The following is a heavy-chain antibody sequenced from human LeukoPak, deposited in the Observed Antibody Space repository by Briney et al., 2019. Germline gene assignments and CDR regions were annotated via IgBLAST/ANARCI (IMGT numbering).Heavy chain of an antibody. CDR3: ARALAVADFEGY. CDR1: GYTFTSYY. CDR2: INPSGGST. D-gene: IGHD6-19*01. J-gene: IGHJ4*02. V-gene: IGHV1-46*01. Sequence: ASVKVSCKASGYTFTSYYMHWVRQAPGQGLEWMGIINPSGGSTSYAQKFQGRVTMTRDTSTSTAYMELSSLRSEDTAVYYCARALAVADFEGYWGQGTLVTVSS.